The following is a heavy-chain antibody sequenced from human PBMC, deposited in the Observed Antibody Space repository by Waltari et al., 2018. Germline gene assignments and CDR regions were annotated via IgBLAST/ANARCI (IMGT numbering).Heavy chain of an antibody. CDR3: VRDQWFAFDI. Sequence: EVQLVESGGGLVQPGGSLRLACAACGFPLGNYWMSWVRHAPGKGLEWVANIMTDGREEYYVDSVRGRFTISRDNAKNSLYLQMNSLRPEDTAVYYCVRDQWFAFDIWGQGTMVTVSS. J-gene: IGHJ3*02. CDR2: IMTDGREE. V-gene: IGHV3-7*01. D-gene: IGHD3-22*01. CDR1: GFPLGNYW.